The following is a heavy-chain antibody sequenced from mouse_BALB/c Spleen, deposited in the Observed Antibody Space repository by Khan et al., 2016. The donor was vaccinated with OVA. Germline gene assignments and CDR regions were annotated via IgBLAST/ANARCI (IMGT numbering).Heavy chain of an antibody. V-gene: IGHV3-8*02. CDR3: ARSTYRYAFVY. D-gene: IGHD2-14*01. CDR1: GDSITTGY. J-gene: IGHJ3*01. Sequence: EVQLQESGPSLVKPSQTLSLTCSVTGDSITTGYWNWIRKFPGNKLEYMGYIIYTGYTYYNPSLNSRISITRHTSTNQYYLQLNSWTDEDTATYYCARSTYRYAFVYWGQGTLVTVSA. CDR2: IIYTGYT.